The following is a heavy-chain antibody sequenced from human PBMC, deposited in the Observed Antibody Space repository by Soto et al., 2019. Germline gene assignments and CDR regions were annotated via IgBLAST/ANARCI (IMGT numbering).Heavy chain of an antibody. CDR2: IYYSGST. Sequence: PSGTLDITCTFCGETMRIGVFYVSLIRHPPGKGLEWIGYIYYSGSTYYNPSLKSRVTISVDTSKNQFSLKLSSVTAADTAVYYCARAGYYYGSGSLNFDYWGQGTLVTVSS. V-gene: IGHV4-30-4*02. D-gene: IGHD3-10*01. J-gene: IGHJ4*02. CDR3: ARAGYYYGSGSLNFDY. CDR1: GETMRIGVFY.